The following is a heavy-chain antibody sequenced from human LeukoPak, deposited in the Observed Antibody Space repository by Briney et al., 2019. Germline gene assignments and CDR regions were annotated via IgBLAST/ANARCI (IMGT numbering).Heavy chain of an antibody. J-gene: IGHJ4*02. CDR3: AREATRGQWYFDH. V-gene: IGHV3-30*03. Sequence: GGSLRLSCVASGFSFSNHGMHWVRQAPGKGLEWVSVIASDGGAKFYADPVKGRFTLSRDNSKNMFFLQMNFLTVEDTAIYYCAREATRGQWYFDHWGQGTPVTVSS. CDR2: IASDGGAK. D-gene: IGHD6-19*01. CDR1: GFSFSNHG.